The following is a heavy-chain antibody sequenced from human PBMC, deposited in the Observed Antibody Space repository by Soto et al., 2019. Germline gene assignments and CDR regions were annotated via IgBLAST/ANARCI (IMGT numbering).Heavy chain of an antibody. Sequence: QVQLQESGPGLVKPSETLSLTCTVSGGSVSSGTYSWSWVRQPPGKGLEWIGCFYYNGSTNYNPALMSRVTISLDSSKSVFTLMLRSVTAADTAVYYCARGYCAHGVCYPSDYWGQGTLVTVSP. CDR2: FYYNGST. V-gene: IGHV4-61*01. J-gene: IGHJ4*02. CDR1: GGSVSSGTYS. CDR3: ARGYCAHGVCYPSDY. D-gene: IGHD2-8*01.